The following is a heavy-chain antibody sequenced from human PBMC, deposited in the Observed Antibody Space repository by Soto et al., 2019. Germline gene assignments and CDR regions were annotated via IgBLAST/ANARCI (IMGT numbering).Heavy chain of an antibody. CDR3: ARVLEYDSSGYYWFDP. V-gene: IGHV4-31*03. CDR1: GGSISSGGYY. J-gene: IGHJ5*02. Sequence: LSLTCTVSGGSISSGGYYWSWIRQHPGKGLEWIGYIYYSGSTYYNPSLKSRVTISVDTSKNQFSLKLSSVTAADTAVYYCARVLEYDSSGYYWFDPWGQGTLVTSPQ. CDR2: IYYSGST. D-gene: IGHD3-22*01.